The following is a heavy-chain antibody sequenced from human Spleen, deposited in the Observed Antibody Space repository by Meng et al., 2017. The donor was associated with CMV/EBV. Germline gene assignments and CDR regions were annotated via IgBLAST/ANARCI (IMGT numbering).Heavy chain of an antibody. CDR1: SNW. D-gene: IGHD2-2*01. CDR3: AREGGGYCSSTSCYSSGRLQY. J-gene: IGHJ3*01. V-gene: IGHV4-4*02. CDR2: IYHSGST. Sequence: SNWWSWVRQPPGKGLEWIGEIYHSGSTNYNPSLKSRVTISVDKSKNQFSLKLSSVTAADTAVYYCAREGGGYCSSTSCYSSGRLQYWGQGTMVTVSS.